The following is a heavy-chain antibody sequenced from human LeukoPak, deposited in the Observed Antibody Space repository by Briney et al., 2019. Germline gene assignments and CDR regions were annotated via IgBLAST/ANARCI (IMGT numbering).Heavy chain of an antibody. CDR3: AGGLYSGYDYHYYYYMDV. Sequence: ASVKVSCKASGYTFTSYGISWVRQAPGQGLEWMGWISAYNGNTNYAQKLQGRVTMTTDTSTSTAYMELRSLRPDDTAVYYCAGGLYSGYDYHYYYYMDVWGKGATVTVSS. J-gene: IGHJ6*03. V-gene: IGHV1-18*01. CDR1: GYTFTSYG. CDR2: ISAYNGNT. D-gene: IGHD5-12*01.